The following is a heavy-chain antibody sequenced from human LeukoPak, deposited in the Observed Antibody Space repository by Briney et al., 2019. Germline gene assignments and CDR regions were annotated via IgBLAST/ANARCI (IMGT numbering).Heavy chain of an antibody. CDR2: INHSGST. V-gene: IGHV4-34*01. D-gene: IGHD1-26*01. J-gene: IGHJ4*02. Sequence: SETLSLTCAVYGGSFSGYYWSWIRQPPGKGLEWIGEINHSGSTHYNPSLKSRVTISVDTSKNQFSLKLSSVTAAGTAVYYCARGPGDSGSYYGDYWGQGTLVTVSS. CDR3: ARGPGDSGSYYGDY. CDR1: GGSFSGYY.